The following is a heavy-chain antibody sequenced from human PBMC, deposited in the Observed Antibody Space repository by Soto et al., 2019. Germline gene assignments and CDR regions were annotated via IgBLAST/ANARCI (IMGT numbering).Heavy chain of an antibody. Sequence: QITLKESGPTLVKPTQTLTLTCTFSGFSLSTSGVGVGWIRQPPGKALEWLALIYWDDDKRYSPSLKSRLTITKDTSKNQVVLTMTNMDPVDTATYFCAHRRXXDWAGYFDLWGRGTLVTVSS. V-gene: IGHV2-5*02. J-gene: IGHJ2*01. CDR1: GFSLSTSGVG. CDR2: IYWDDDK. D-gene: IGHD3-9*01. CDR3: AHRRXXDWAGYFDL.